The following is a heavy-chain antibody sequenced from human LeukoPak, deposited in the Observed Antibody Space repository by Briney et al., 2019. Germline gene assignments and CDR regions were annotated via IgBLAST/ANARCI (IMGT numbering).Heavy chain of an antibody. D-gene: IGHD2-2*01. Sequence: SETLSLTCAVYGGSFSGYYWSWIRQPPRKGLEWIGEINHSGSTNYNPSLKSRVTISVDTSKNQFSLKLSSVTAADTAVYYCAIHIVVVPAAKKKNWFDPWGQGTLVTVPS. CDR3: AIHIVVVPAAKKKNWFDP. J-gene: IGHJ5*02. CDR2: INHSGST. CDR1: GGSFSGYY. V-gene: IGHV4-34*01.